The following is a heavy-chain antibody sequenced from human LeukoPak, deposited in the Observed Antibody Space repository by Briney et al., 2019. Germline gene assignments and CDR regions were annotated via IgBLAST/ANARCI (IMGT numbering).Heavy chain of an antibody. J-gene: IGHJ4*02. CDR2: LSRGGGST. V-gene: IGHV3-23*01. CDR3: AKEQRIRHCSEGVCMEGYYFDY. Sequence: GGSLRLSCTGSGFPFSSFGNHWVRHAPRQGLDLVSGLSRGGGSTNYADSVKRRFTISRDYSKNMEFLQMNSLRPEDTAVYYCAKEQRIRHCSEGVCMEGYYFDYWGQGSLVTVSS. D-gene: IGHD2-8*01. CDR1: GFPFSSFG.